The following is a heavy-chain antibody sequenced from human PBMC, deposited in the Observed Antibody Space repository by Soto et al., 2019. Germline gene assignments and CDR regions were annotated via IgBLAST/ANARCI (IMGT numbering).Heavy chain of an antibody. CDR3: ARGLVAAAGTSYYFDY. D-gene: IGHD6-13*01. Sequence: QVQLQQWGAGLLKPSETLSLTCAVYGGSFSGYYWCWIRQPPGKGLEWIGEINQRGSTNYNPSLKRRVTISVDSSKNQFSLKLSSVTAADTAVYYCARGLVAAAGTSYYFDYWGQGTQVTVSS. CDR2: INQRGST. J-gene: IGHJ4*02. CDR1: GGSFSGYY. V-gene: IGHV4-34*01.